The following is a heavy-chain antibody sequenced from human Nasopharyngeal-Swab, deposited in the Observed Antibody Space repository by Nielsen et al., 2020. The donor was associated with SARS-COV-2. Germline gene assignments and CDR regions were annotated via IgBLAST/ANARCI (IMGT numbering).Heavy chain of an antibody. Sequence: GESLKISCAASGFTFSSYGMHWVRQAPGKGLEWVAVIWYDGSNKYYADSVKGRFTISRDNSKNTLYLQMNSLRAEDTAVYYCARDYTLYYYDSSGPFDPWGQGTLVTVSS. J-gene: IGHJ5*02. CDR2: IWYDGSNK. CDR1: GFTFSSYG. V-gene: IGHV3-33*01. CDR3: ARDYTLYYYDSSGPFDP. D-gene: IGHD3-22*01.